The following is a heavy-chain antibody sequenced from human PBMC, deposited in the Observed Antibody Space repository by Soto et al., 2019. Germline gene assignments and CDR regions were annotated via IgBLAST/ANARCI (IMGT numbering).Heavy chain of an antibody. CDR2: IKSKTDGGTT. CDR1: GFTFSNAW. Sequence: GGSLRLSCAASGFTFSNAWMNWVRQAPGKGLEWVGRIKSKTDGGTTDYAAPVKGRFTISRDDSKNTLYLQMNSLKTEDTAVYYCTTRLRPADPYYYDSISPNWGQGTLVTVSS. V-gene: IGHV3-15*07. J-gene: IGHJ4*02. D-gene: IGHD3-22*01. CDR3: TTRLRPADPYYYDSISPN.